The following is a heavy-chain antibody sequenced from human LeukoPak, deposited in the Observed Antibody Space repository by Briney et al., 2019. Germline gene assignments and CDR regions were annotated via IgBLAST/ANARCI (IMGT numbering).Heavy chain of an antibody. Sequence: GGSLRLSCVTSVFRFNTYAIHWVRQAPGKGLEWVALISYNGGRKEYADSVKGRFTIDRDNSMNTVYLQMNSLRADDTAVYYCARDTLGEGEDANYAVYYFDYWGQGTVVTVSS. CDR2: ISYNGGRK. V-gene: IGHV3-30*04. D-gene: IGHD4/OR15-4a*01. J-gene: IGHJ4*02. CDR1: VFRFNTYA. CDR3: ARDTLGEGEDANYAVYYFDY.